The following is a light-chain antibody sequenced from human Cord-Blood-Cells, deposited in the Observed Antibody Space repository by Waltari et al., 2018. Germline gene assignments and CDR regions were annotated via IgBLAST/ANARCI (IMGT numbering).Light chain of an antibody. CDR3: QQYNNWPYT. Sequence: DIVMTHSPATLSVPSGERATLSCRASQSVSSNLAWYQQKPGQAPRLLIYGASTRATCIPARFSGSESGTEFTLTISSLQSEDFAVYYCQQYNNWPYTFGQGTKLEIK. J-gene: IGKJ2*01. CDR1: QSVSSN. V-gene: IGKV3-15*01. CDR2: GAS.